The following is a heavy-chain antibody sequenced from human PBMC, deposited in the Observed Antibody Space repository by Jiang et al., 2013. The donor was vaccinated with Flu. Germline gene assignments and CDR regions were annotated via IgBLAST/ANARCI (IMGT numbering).Heavy chain of an antibody. CDR3: ARGGRYSYGASFDY. J-gene: IGHJ4*02. Sequence: KSRVTISVDTSKNQFSLKLSSVTAADTAVYYCARGGRYSYGASFDYWGQGTLVTVSS. D-gene: IGHD5-18*01. V-gene: IGHV4-34*01.